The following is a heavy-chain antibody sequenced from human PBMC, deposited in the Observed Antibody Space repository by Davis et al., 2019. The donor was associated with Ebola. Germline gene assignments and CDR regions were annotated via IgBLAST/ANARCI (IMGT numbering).Heavy chain of an antibody. CDR2: ISDEGSNK. Sequence: GESLKISCDASGFAFRNYNMHWVRQAPGRGLEWVAVISDEGSNKYYADSVEGRFTISRDNSKETLYLQVNSLRAEDTAVYYCAKDRCSSRRCQDFYYGMDVWGQGTTVTVSS. CDR1: GFAFRNYN. D-gene: IGHD2-2*01. J-gene: IGHJ6*02. V-gene: IGHV3-30*18. CDR3: AKDRCSSRRCQDFYYGMDV.